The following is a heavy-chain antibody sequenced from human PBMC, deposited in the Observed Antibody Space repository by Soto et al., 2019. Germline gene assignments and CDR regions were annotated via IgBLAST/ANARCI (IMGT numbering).Heavy chain of an antibody. CDR3: ARLGCSGGSCYELDY. CDR1: GFTFSSYA. J-gene: IGHJ4*02. V-gene: IGHV3-30-3*01. Sequence: SLRLTCAASGFTFSSYAMHWVRQAPGKGLEWMAVISYDGSNKYYADSVKGRFTISRDNSKNTLYLQMNSLRAEDTAVYYCARLGCSGGSCYELDYWGQGTLVTVSS. D-gene: IGHD2-15*01. CDR2: ISYDGSNK.